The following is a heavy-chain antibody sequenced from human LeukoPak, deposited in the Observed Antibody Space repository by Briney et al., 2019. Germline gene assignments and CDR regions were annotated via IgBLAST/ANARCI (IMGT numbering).Heavy chain of an antibody. Sequence: GGSLRLSCAASGFTFSSYAMSWVRQAPGKGLEWVSAISGSGGSTYYADSVKGRFTISRENSKNTLYLQMNSLRAEDTAVYYCAKDLSGSRDAFDIWGQGTMVTVSS. CDR1: GFTFSSYA. V-gene: IGHV3-23*01. CDR3: AKDLSGSRDAFDI. CDR2: ISGSGGST. D-gene: IGHD1-26*01. J-gene: IGHJ3*02.